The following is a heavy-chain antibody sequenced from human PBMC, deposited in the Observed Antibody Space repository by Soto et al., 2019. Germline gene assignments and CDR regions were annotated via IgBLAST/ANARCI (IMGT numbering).Heavy chain of an antibody. J-gene: IGHJ6*02. CDR2: TYYRSKWYN. Sequence: SQTLSLTCAISGDSVSSNSAAWNWIRQSPSRGLEWLGRTYYRSKWYNDYAVSVKSRITINPDTSKNQFSLQLNSVTPEDTAVYYCARDYSRDSGSTLRYYGMDVWGQGTTVTVSS. CDR1: GDSVSSNSAA. D-gene: IGHD1-26*01. V-gene: IGHV6-1*01. CDR3: ARDYSRDSGSTLRYYGMDV.